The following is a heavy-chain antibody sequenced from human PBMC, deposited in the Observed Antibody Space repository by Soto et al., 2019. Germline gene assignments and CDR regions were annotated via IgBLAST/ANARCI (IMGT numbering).Heavy chain of an antibody. CDR1: GFSLTTSGVG. CDR3: AHRVLRTVFGLVTTTAIYFDF. J-gene: IGHJ4*02. CDR2: IYWDDDK. D-gene: IGHD3-3*01. V-gene: IGHV2-5*02. Sequence: QITLNESGPTQVKPRQTLTLTCTFSGFSLTTSGVGVGWIRQSPGKAPEWLALIYWDDDKGYSPSPKSRLTITKDTSKNQMVLTMADLDPADTATYYCAHRVLRTVFGLVTTTAIYFDFWGQGTPVAVSS.